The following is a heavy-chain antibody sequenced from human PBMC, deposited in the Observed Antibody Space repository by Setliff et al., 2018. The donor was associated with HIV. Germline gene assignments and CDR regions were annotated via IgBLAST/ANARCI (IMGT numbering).Heavy chain of an antibody. CDR2: IYTSGST. D-gene: IGHD6-19*01. V-gene: IGHV4-61*02. CDR3: ARGRGIAVAGAGFDY. J-gene: IGHJ4*02. CDR1: GGSISSGSYY. Sequence: LSLTCTVSGGSISSGSYYWSWIRQPAGRGLEWIGRIYTSGSTNYNPSLKSRVTISVDTSKNQFSLKLSSVTAADTAVYYCARGRGIAVAGAGFDYWGQGTLVTVSS.